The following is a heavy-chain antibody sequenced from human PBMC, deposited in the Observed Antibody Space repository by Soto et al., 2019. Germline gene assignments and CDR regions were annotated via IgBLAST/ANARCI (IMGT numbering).Heavy chain of an antibody. CDR3: ARDRGIVVVPAAIFVHYYMDV. J-gene: IGHJ6*03. CDR2: INAGNGNT. CDR1: GYTFTSYA. Sequence: ASVKVSCKASGYTFTSYAMHWVRQAPGQRLEWMGWINAGNGNTKYSQKFQGRVTITRDTSASTAYMELSSLRSEDTAVYYCARDRGIVVVPAAIFVHYYMDVWGKGTTVTGSS. V-gene: IGHV1-3*01. D-gene: IGHD2-2*01.